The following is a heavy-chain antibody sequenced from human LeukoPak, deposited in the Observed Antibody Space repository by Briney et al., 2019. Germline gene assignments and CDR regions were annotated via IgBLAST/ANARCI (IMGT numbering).Heavy chain of an antibody. CDR3: ARVLVVGPNYYIDV. CDR2: TRKKANSYTT. CDR1: RFTVSDLH. Sequence: GVSLTLYCAASRFTVSDLHMDWPRQGPGLELEGFSRTRKKANSYTTEYAASVKGRFSISRDDSKNSLYLQMNSLKTEDTAVYYCARVLVVGPNYYIDVWGKGTSVTVSS. D-gene: IGHD1-26*01. J-gene: IGHJ6*03. V-gene: IGHV3-72*01.